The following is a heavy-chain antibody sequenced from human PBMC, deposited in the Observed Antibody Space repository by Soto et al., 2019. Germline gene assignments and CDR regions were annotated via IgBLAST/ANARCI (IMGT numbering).Heavy chain of an antibody. D-gene: IGHD3-10*01. V-gene: IGHV3-66*01. CDR2: IYSGGST. CDR3: ARDIPSLYYYGSGSDY. Sequence: PGGSLRLSCAASGFTVSSNYMSWVRQAPGKGLEWVSVIYSGGSTYYADSVKGRFTISRDNSKNTLYLQMNSLRAEDTAVYYCARDIPSLYYYGSGSDYWGQGTLVTVSS. CDR1: GFTVSSNY. J-gene: IGHJ4*02.